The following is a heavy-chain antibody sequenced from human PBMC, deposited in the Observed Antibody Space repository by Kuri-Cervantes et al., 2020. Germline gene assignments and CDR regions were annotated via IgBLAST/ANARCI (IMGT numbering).Heavy chain of an antibody. V-gene: IGHV4-34*01. Sequence: GSLRLSCAVYGGSFSGYYWSWIRQPPGKGLEWIGEINHSGSTNYNPSLKSRVTISVDTSKNQFPLKLSSVTAADTAVYYCARARGYRNYGMDVWGQGTTVTVSS. CDR3: ARARGYRNYGMDV. D-gene: IGHD5-18*01. J-gene: IGHJ6*02. CDR1: GGSFSGYY. CDR2: INHSGST.